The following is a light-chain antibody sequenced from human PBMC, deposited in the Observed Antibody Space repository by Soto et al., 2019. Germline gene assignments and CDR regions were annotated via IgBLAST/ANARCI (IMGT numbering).Light chain of an antibody. J-gene: IGLJ1*01. CDR3: NSYTSKSTGV. Sequence: QSALTQPASVSGSPGQSITISCTGTSSDVGGYNYVSWYQQHPGKAPKLIIYEVSNRPSGVSNRFSDSKSGNTASLTISGLQAEDEAEYYCNSYTSKSTGVFGPGTKVTVL. CDR2: EVS. V-gene: IGLV2-14*01. CDR1: SSDVGGYNY.